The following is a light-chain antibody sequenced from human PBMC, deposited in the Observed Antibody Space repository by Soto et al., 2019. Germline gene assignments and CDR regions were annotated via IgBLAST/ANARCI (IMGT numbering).Light chain of an antibody. CDR2: GAS. CDR1: QGVSRK. CDR3: QHYYKWPRT. Sequence: DIVMTQSPATLSVAPGERVTFSCRASQGVSRKLAWYQHKPGQAPRLLISGASTGATGIPARFSGSGSGTEFTLTISSLQSEDCAIYYCQHYYKWPRTFGQGTKVDIK. J-gene: IGKJ1*01. V-gene: IGKV3-15*01.